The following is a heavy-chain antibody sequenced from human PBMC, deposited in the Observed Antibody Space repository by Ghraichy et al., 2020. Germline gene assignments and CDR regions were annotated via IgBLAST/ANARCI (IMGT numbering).Heavy chain of an antibody. CDR2: INHSGST. CDR3: ARGNWLIDFWSGYYTPRGFDP. J-gene: IGHJ5*02. D-gene: IGHD3-3*01. Sequence: SETLSLTCAVYGGSFSGYYWSWIRQPPGKGLEWIGEINHSGSTNYNPSLKSRVTISVDTSKNQFSLKLSSVTAADTAVYYCARGNWLIDFWSGYYTPRGFDPWGQGTLVTVSS. CDR1: GGSFSGYY. V-gene: IGHV4-34*01.